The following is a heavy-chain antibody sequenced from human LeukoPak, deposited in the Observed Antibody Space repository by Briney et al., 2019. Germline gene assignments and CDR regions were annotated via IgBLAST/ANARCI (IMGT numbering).Heavy chain of an antibody. CDR3: ARDGYSSSWYEAGDAFDI. CDR1: GGSFSGYY. J-gene: IGHJ3*02. V-gene: IGHV4-34*01. CDR2: INHSGST. Sequence: SETLSLTCAVYGGSFSGYYWSWIRQPPGKGLEWIGEINHSGSTNYNPSLKSRVTISVDTSKNQFSLKLSSVTAEDTAVYYCARDGYSSSWYEAGDAFDIWGQGTMVTVSS. D-gene: IGHD6-13*01.